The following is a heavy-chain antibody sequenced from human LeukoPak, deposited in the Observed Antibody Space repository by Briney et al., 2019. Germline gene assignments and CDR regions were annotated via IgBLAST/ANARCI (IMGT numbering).Heavy chain of an antibody. CDR3: ARDSSIVATIGSSYYYYGMDV. CDR1: GGSISSSSYY. V-gene: IGHV4-39*07. Sequence: SETLSLTCTVSGGSISSSSYYWGWIRQPPGKGLEWIGSIYYSGSTYYNPSLKSRVTISVDTSKNQFSLKLSSVTAADTAVYYCARDSSIVATIGSSYYYYGMDVWGQGTTVTVSS. CDR2: IYYSGST. J-gene: IGHJ6*02. D-gene: IGHD5-12*01.